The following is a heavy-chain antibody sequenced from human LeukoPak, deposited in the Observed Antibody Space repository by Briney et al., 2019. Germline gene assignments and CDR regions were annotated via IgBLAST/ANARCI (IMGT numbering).Heavy chain of an antibody. V-gene: IGHV4-4*02. Sequence: PSGTLSLTCAVSGGSITTSNWWSWVRQPPGKGLEWIGEIHPSGSTHYSPSPRSRVTLSMDKSKNQFSLELSSVTAADTAIYYCAKDLGYQLLYWGQGTLVTVSS. CDR3: AKDLGYQLLY. CDR2: IHPSGST. CDR1: GGSITTSNW. D-gene: IGHD2-2*01. J-gene: IGHJ4*02.